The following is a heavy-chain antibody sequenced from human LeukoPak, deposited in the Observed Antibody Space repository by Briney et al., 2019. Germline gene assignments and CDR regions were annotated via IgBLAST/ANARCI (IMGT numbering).Heavy chain of an antibody. D-gene: IGHD1-26*01. Sequence: ASVKVSCKASDNTFTGYFRHWGRQAPEQGLEWMGWINPNSGGTNYAQKFQGRVTMTRDTSISTAYMELSRLRSDDTAVYYCAREEVGATARWGQGTLVTVSS. CDR3: AREEVGATAR. CDR1: DNTFTGYF. CDR2: INPNSGGT. V-gene: IGHV1-2*02. J-gene: IGHJ4*02.